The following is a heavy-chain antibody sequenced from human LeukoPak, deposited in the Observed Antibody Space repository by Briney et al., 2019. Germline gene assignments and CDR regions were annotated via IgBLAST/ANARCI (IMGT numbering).Heavy chain of an antibody. CDR3: AKDLSVYCDSRGFDP. V-gene: IGHV3-30*18. D-gene: IGHD3-22*01. CDR2: VSCDGGNK. Sequence: GGSLRLSCAASGFTFSSYGMHWVRQAPGKGLEWVAFVSCDGGNKYYVDSVKGRFTISRDNSKNTLYLQMNSLRAEDTAVYYCAKDLSVYCDSRGFDPWGQGTLVTVSS. CDR1: GFTFSSYG. J-gene: IGHJ5*02.